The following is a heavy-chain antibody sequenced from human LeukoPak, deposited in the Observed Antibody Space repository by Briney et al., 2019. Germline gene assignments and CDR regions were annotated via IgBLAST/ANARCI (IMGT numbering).Heavy chain of an antibody. CDR3: ARGLMRRFPGRSLRLNWFDP. V-gene: IGHV1-2*02. CDR1: GYTFTGYY. Sequence: GASVKVSCKASGYTFTGYYMHWVRQAPGQGLEWMGWINPNSGGTNYAQKFQGRVTMTRDTSISTAYMELSRLRSEDTAVYYCARGLMRRFPGRSLRLNWFDPWGQGTLVTVSS. J-gene: IGHJ5*02. D-gene: IGHD3-16*01. CDR2: INPNSGGT.